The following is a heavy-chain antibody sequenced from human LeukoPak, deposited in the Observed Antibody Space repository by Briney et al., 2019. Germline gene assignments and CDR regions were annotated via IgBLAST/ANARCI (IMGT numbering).Heavy chain of an antibody. CDR2: IYHSGST. CDR3: ARVIITNYDSSGYIDY. V-gene: IGHV4-30-2*01. J-gene: IGHJ4*02. Sequence: TLSLTCAVSGGSISSGGYSWSWIRQPPGKGLEWIGYIYHSGSTYYNPSLKSRVTISVDRSKNQFSLKLSSVTAADTAVYYCARVIITNYDSSGYIDYWGQGTLVTVSS. D-gene: IGHD3-22*01. CDR1: GGSISSGGYS.